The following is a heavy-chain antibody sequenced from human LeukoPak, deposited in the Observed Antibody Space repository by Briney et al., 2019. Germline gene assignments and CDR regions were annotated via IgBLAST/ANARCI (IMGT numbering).Heavy chain of an antibody. J-gene: IGHJ3*02. Sequence: PGGSLRLSCVASGFTFSTYGMSWVRQAPGKGLEWVSAISGSGGSTYYADSVKGRFTISRDNSKNTPYLQMNSLRAEDTAVYYCAKDAILLWFGARLGGGAFDIWGQGTMVTVSS. CDR1: GFTFSTYG. CDR3: AKDAILLWFGARLGGGAFDI. CDR2: ISGSGGST. V-gene: IGHV3-23*01. D-gene: IGHD3-10*01.